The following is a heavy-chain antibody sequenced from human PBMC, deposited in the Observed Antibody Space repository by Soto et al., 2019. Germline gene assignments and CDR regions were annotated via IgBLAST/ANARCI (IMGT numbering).Heavy chain of an antibody. J-gene: IGHJ4*02. CDR1: GFTFSSFP. V-gene: IGHV3-30-3*01. CDR2: ISYDGSNK. CDR3: EREGGVSAWYWGGDY. Sequence: PGGSLRLSCAASGFTFSSFPMHWVRQAPGKGLERVALISYDGSNKYYADSVKGRFTISRDNSKNTLYLQMNSLRAEDTALYYCEREGGVSAWYWGGDYWGQGTPVTVSS. D-gene: IGHD6-19*01.